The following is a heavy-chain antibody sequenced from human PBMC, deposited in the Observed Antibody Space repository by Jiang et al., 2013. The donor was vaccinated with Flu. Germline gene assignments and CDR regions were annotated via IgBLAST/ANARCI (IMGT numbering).Heavy chain of an antibody. J-gene: IGHJ5*02. D-gene: IGHD2-15*01. CDR3: ARERLLRERYCSGGSCYSELGP. CDR1: GYTFTGYY. CDR2: INPNSGGT. V-gene: IGHV1-2*04. Sequence: GAEVKKPGASVKVSCKASGYTFTGYYMHWVRQAPGQGLEWMGWINPNSGGTNYAQKFQGWVTMTRDTSISTAYMELSRLRSDDTAVYYCARERLLRERYCSGGSCYSELGPWGQGTLVTVTS.